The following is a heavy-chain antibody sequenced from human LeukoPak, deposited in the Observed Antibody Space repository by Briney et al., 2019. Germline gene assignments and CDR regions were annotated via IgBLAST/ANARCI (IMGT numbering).Heavy chain of an antibody. CDR1: GFTFSSYT. J-gene: IGHJ4*02. CDR3: ARVSGESRDY. D-gene: IGHD2-15*01. CDR2: ITSSSNYI. Sequence: GGSLRLSCAASGFTFSSYTMNWVRQAPGKGLEWVSSITSSSNYIFYADSVKGRFPISRDNAKNSLYLQMNSLRAEDSALYYCARVSGESRDYWGQGTLVTVSS. V-gene: IGHV3-21*01.